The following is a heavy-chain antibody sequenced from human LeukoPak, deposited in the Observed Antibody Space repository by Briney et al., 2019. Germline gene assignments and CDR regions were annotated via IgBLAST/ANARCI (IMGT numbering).Heavy chain of an antibody. CDR2: ISSSSSYI. V-gene: IGHV3-21*01. CDR1: GFTFSSYS. J-gene: IGHJ6*02. D-gene: IGHD3-3*01. Sequence: GGSLRLSCAASGFTFSSYSMNWVRQAPGKGLEWVSSISSSSSYIYYADSVKGRFTISRDNAKNSLYLQMNSLRAEDTAVYYCARDSKTLYDFWSGYPYGYYYYYGMDVWGQGTTVTVSS. CDR3: ARDSKTLYDFWSGYPYGYYYYYGMDV.